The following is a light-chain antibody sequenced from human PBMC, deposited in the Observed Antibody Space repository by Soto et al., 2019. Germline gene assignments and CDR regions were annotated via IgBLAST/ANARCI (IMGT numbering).Light chain of an antibody. CDR2: EVS. CDR1: SSDVGAYNY. CDR3: SSYTSANTLV. J-gene: IGLJ6*01. Sequence: QSVLTQPASVSGSPVQSITISCTGTSSDVGAYNYVSWYQQHPGKTPKLMIYEVSYRPSGVSNRFSGSKSGSTTSLTISGLQAEDEADYFCSSYTSANTLVFGRGTKVTVL. V-gene: IGLV2-14*01.